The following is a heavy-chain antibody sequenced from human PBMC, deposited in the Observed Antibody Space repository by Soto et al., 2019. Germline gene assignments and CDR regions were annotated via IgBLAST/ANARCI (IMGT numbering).Heavy chain of an antibody. CDR1: GYKFTNYW. J-gene: IGHJ4*02. CDR2: IDPSDSYI. V-gene: IGHV5-10-1*01. Sequence: GESLKISCKGSGYKFTNYWLSWVRQTPGKGLEWMGRIDPSDSYINYSPSFRGHVTISIDESISTAHLQWSSLKASDTATYYCEIVTEENAYHYFDFWGQGTLVTVSS. CDR3: EIVTEENAYHYFDF.